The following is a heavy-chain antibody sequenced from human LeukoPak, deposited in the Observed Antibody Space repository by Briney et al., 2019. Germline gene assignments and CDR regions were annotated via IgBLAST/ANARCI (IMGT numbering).Heavy chain of an antibody. CDR3: ATNDSSGWDAFDI. CDR1: GFTFSDYY. Sequence: GGSLRLSGAASGFTFSDYYMSWIRKAPGKGLEWVSYISSIGSTIYYPDSVKGRFTTSRATAKNSLNLQMNSRRAEDTAVYYCATNDSSGWDAFDIWGQGTMVTVSS. V-gene: IGHV3-11*04. J-gene: IGHJ3*02. D-gene: IGHD3-22*01. CDR2: ISSIGSTI.